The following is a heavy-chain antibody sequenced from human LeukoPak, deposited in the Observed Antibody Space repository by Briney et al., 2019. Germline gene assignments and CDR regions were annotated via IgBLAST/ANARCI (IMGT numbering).Heavy chain of an antibody. J-gene: IGHJ4*02. CDR3: AKALWFGELLKSGFDY. CDR1: GFTFSSYG. D-gene: IGHD3-10*01. CDR2: ISGSGGST. V-gene: IGHV3-23*01. Sequence: GGTLRLSCAASGFTFSSYGMSWVRQAPGKGLERASAISGSGGSTYYADSVKGRFTISRDNSKNTLYLQMNSLRAEDTAVYYCAKALWFGELLKSGFDYWGQGTLVTVSS.